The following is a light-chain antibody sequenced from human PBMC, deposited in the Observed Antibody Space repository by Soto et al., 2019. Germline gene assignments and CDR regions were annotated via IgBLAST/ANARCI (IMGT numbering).Light chain of an antibody. CDR1: QNIRTY. CDR3: QQSYSTLCT. J-gene: IGKJ5*01. V-gene: IGKV1-39*01. Sequence: DIQFTQSPSSRSASVGDRVNITCRASQNIRTYLNWYQQKPRKATTLLIYAATTLQSGVPSTFSGSASGTDFSLTISSLQPGDVATYYCQQSYSTLCTFGQGTRLEIK. CDR2: AAT.